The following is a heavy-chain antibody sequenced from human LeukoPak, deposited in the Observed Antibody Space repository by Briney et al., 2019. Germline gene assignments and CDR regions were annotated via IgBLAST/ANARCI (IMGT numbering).Heavy chain of an antibody. J-gene: IGHJ4*02. CDR3: VREGESSIHFDY. V-gene: IGHV3-72*01. D-gene: IGHD6-13*01. Sequence: PGGSLRLSCAASGFTFSDHYMDWVRQAPGKGLEWVVRSTNKANSYSTEYAASVKGRFTLSRDDSKNSLYLQMNSLKTEDTAVYYCVREGESSIHFDYWGQGTLVTVSS. CDR1: GFTFSDHY. CDR2: STNKANSYST.